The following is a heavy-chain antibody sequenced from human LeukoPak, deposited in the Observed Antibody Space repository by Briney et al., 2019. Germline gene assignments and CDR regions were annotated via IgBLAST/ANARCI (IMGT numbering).Heavy chain of an antibody. CDR2: ISGSGGST. J-gene: IGHJ4*02. CDR1: GFTFSSYA. Sequence: GGSLSLSCAASGFTFSSYAMRCVPQAPEKGLEGVSAISGSGGSTYYADSVKGRFTISRDNSKNTLYLQMNSLRAEDTAVYYCAKDRMRIAVAGTDYWGQGTLVTVSS. CDR3: AKDRMRIAVAGTDY. V-gene: IGHV3-23*01. D-gene: IGHD6-19*01.